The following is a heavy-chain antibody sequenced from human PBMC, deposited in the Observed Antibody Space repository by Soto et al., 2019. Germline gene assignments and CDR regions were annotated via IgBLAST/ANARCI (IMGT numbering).Heavy chain of an antibody. D-gene: IGHD3-3*01. CDR3: ARHQYDFWSGYYRDPFDY. CDR2: IYYSGST. V-gene: IGHV4-39*01. J-gene: IGHJ4*02. CDR1: GGYISSSSYY. Sequence: TSETLSLTCPVSGGYISSSSYYWGWIRQPPGKGLEWIGSIYYSGSTYYNPSLKSRVTISVDTSKNQFSLKLSSVTAADTAVYYCARHQYDFWSGYYRDPFDYWGQGTLVTVSS.